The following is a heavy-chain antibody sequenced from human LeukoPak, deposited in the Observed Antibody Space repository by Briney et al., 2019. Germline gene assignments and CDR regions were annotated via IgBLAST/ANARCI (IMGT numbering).Heavy chain of an antibody. CDR2: IYYSGST. V-gene: IGHV4-59*01. D-gene: IGHD4/OR15-4a*01. CDR1: GGSISSYY. CDR3: ARGLTTYYYYYGMDV. Sequence: SETLSLTCTVSGGSISSYYWSWIRQPPGKGLEWIGYIYYSGSTNYNPPLKSRVTISVDTSKNQFSLKLSSVTAADTAVYYCARGLTTYYYYYGMDVWGQGTTVTVSS. J-gene: IGHJ6*02.